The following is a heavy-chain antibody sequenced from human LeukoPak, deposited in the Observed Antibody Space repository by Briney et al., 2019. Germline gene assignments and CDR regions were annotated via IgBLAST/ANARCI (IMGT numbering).Heavy chain of an antibody. V-gene: IGHV1-69*13. Sequence: SVKVSCKASGGTFSSYVISWVRQAPGQGLEWMGGIIPIFGTANYAQKFQGRVTITADESTSTAYMELSSLRSEDTAVYYCASGYCSGGSCYSSYRYFDYWGQGTLVTVSS. CDR3: ASGYCSGGSCYSSYRYFDY. J-gene: IGHJ4*02. CDR1: GGTFSSYV. CDR2: IIPIFGTA. D-gene: IGHD2-15*01.